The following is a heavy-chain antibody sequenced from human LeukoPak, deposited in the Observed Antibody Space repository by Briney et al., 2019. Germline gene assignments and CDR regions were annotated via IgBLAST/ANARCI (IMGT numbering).Heavy chain of an antibody. J-gene: IGHJ4*02. CDR3: ARDTYYSDSGIFDY. CDR1: GDSISSSNW. D-gene: IGHD3-10*01. V-gene: IGHV4-4*02. CDR2: IYHSGIT. Sequence: PSETLSLTCTVSGDSISSSNWWSWVRQPPGKGLEWIGEIYHSGITNYNPSLKSRVTISLDKSKNQFSLKLSSVTAADTAVYYCARDTYYSDSGIFDYWGQGTLVTVSS.